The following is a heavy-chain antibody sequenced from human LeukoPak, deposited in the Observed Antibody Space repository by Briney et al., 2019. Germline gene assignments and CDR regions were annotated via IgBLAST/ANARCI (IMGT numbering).Heavy chain of an antibody. Sequence: PGRSLRLPCAASGFTFSSYGMHWVRQAPGKGLEWVAVIWYDGSNKYYADSVKGRFTISGDNSKNTLYLQMNSLRAEDTAVYYCAKGGAYSGSYLDDYWGQGTLVTVSS. CDR2: IWYDGSNK. D-gene: IGHD1-26*01. CDR1: GFTFSSYG. V-gene: IGHV3-33*06. J-gene: IGHJ4*02. CDR3: AKGGAYSGSYLDDY.